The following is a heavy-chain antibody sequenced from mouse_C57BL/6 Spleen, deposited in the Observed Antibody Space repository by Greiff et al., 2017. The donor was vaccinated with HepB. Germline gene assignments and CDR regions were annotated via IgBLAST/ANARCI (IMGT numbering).Heavy chain of an antibody. CDR2: INPNNGGT. CDR3: ATYYADAGMDY. Sequence: EVQLQQSGPELVKPGASVKISCKASGYTFTDYYMNWVKQSHGKSLEWIGDINPNNGGTSYNQKFKGKATLTVDKSSSTAYMELRSLTSEDSAVYYCATYYADAGMDYWGQGTSVTVSS. CDR1: GYTFTDYY. V-gene: IGHV1-26*01. D-gene: IGHD2-10*01. J-gene: IGHJ4*01.